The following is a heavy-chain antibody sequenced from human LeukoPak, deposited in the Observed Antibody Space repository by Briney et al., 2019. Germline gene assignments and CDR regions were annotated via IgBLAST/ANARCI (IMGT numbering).Heavy chain of an antibody. J-gene: IGHJ4*02. D-gene: IGHD5-24*01. V-gene: IGHV4-61*08. Sequence: SETLSLTCTVSGGSVSSNGYFWNWIRQPPGKGLEWIGYIYNRGNTNYNPSLKSRVTISVDTSNNQFSLRLSSVTAADTAVYYCAGDRDGYPLFDYGGQGPLVTVSS. CDR1: GGSVSSNGYF. CDR3: AGDRDGYPLFDY. CDR2: IYNRGNT.